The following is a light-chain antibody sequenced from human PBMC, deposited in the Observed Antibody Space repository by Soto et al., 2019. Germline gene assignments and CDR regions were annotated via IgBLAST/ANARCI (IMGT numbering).Light chain of an antibody. CDR2: AAS. CDR1: QSISSK. V-gene: IGKV1-39*01. Sequence: DIKMTQSPVSMSESVGDRVTITCRASQSISSKLNWYQHKPGKVPKLPIYAASSLQSGVPSRFSGSGSGTEFTLTISSLKPEDFATYYCQQLNTLWTFGQGTKV. CDR3: QQLNTLWT. J-gene: IGKJ1*01.